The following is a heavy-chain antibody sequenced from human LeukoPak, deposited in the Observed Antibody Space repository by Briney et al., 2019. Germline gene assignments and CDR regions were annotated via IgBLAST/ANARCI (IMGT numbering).Heavy chain of an antibody. CDR3: ARERMGAFDY. CDR1: GFTFTTYT. J-gene: IGHJ4*02. V-gene: IGHV3-30*04. CDR2: MSYHGTAA. Sequence: PGGSLRLSCTASGFTFTTYTIHWVRQPPGKGLEWVAVMSYHGTAAYYADSVKGRFTISRDNSRDTLYLQMNSLRAEDTAVYYCARERMGAFDYWGQGTLVTVSS. D-gene: IGHD1-26*01.